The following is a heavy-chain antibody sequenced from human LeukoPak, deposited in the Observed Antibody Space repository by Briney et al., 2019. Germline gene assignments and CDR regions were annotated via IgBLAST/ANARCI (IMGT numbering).Heavy chain of an antibody. CDR3: AAGEDHCAGAGCYVH. CDR2: ISGSGGST. J-gene: IGHJ4*02. CDR1: GFTFSSYA. Sequence: PGGSLRLSCAASGFTFSSYAMSWVRQAPGKGLEWVSAISGSGGSTYYADSVKGRFTISRDNSKNTLFLQMNSLKAEDTAVYYCAAGEDHCAGAGCYVHWGQGTLVTVSS. D-gene: IGHD2-15*01. V-gene: IGHV3-23*01.